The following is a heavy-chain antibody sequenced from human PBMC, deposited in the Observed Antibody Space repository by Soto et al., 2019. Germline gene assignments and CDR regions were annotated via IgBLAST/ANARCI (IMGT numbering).Heavy chain of an antibody. D-gene: IGHD3-10*01. V-gene: IGHV1-69*02. Sequence: QVQLVQSGAEVKKPGSSVKVSCKASGGTFSSYTISWVRQAPGQGLEWMGRIIPILGIANYAQKFQGRVTIPADKSTSTAYVELSSLRSEDTAVYYCARAGITRENWYFDLWGRGTLVAVSS. CDR3: ARAGITRENWYFDL. J-gene: IGHJ2*01. CDR1: GGTFSSYT. CDR2: IIPILGIA.